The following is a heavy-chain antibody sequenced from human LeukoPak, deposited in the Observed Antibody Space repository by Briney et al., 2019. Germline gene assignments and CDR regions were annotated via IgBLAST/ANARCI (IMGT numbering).Heavy chain of an antibody. D-gene: IGHD1-20*01. CDR1: GYIFSSYW. CDR3: TKDLTGKYDY. J-gene: IGHJ4*02. Sequence: GGSLRLSCSASGYIFSSYWMHWVRQAPGEGLVWASRIDTDGTITSYADSVKGRFTISRDNAKNTLYLQMNSLRTEDTGVYYCTKDLTGKYDYWGQGTLVTVSS. V-gene: IGHV3-74*01. CDR2: IDTDGTIT.